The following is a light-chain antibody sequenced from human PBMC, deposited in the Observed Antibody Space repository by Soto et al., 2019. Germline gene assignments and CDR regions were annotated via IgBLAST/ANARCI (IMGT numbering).Light chain of an antibody. Sequence: EIVLTLSQGTLSLSPGDRATLSCRARQNVSISYLAWYQQKPGQAPRLLIYGAYGRAPRIPDRFSGNGSGTDVPLTISRIAPEDFAVYYCQQYGSAPPWPFGQATKVEI. CDR2: GAY. CDR3: QQYGSAPPWP. J-gene: IGKJ1*01. CDR1: QNVSISY. V-gene: IGKV3-20*01.